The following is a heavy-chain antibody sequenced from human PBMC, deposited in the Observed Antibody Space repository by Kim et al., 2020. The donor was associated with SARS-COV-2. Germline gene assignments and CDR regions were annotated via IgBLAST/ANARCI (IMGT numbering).Heavy chain of an antibody. CDR1: GGSIGHHY. J-gene: IGHJ5*02. CDR3: ARDVFDWPKNHYGFDP. D-gene: IGHD3-9*01. Sequence: SETLSLTCTVSGGSIGHHYWSWIRQPPGKGLEWIGYINYSGSTNHNPSLKSRVTISVDTSKNQFSLKLSSVTAADTAFYYCARDVFDWPKNHYGFDPWGQGTLVTVSS. V-gene: IGHV4-59*11. CDR2: INYSGST.